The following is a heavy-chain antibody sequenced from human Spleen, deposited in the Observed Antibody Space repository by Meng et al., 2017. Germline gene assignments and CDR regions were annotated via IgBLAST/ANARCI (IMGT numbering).Heavy chain of an antibody. V-gene: IGHV4-39*07. CDR3: ARELRCSGRGCAFDI. CDR1: GGSISSSSYY. D-gene: IGHD3-10*02. Sequence: SETLSLTCTVSGGSISSSSYYWGWIRQPPGKGLEWIGSIYYSGSTYYNPSLKSRVTISVDTSKNQFSLKLSSVTAADTAVYYCARELRCSGRGCAFDIWGQGTMVTVSS. J-gene: IGHJ3*02. CDR2: IYYSGST.